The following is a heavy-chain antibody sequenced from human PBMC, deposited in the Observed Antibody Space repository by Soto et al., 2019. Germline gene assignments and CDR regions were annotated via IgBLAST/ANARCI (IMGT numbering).Heavy chain of an antibody. J-gene: IGHJ4*02. CDR1: GGSISSGDYY. CDR3: ARGSGTAYLDY. D-gene: IGHD1-7*01. CDR2: IYYSGST. Sequence: PSETLSLTCTVSGGSISSGDYYWSWIRQPPGKGLEWIGYIYYSGSTYYNPSLKSRVTISVDTSKNQFSLKLSSVTAADTAVYYCARGSGTAYLDYWGQGTMVTVYS. V-gene: IGHV4-30-4*01.